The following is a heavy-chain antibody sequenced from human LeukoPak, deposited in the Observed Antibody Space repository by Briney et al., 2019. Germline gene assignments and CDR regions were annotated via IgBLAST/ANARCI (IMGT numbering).Heavy chain of an antibody. J-gene: IGHJ2*01. V-gene: IGHV4-59*11. Sequence: PSETLSLTCTVSGGSISSHYWSWIRQPPGKGLEWIGYIYYSGSTNYNPSLKSRVTISVDTSKNQFSLKLSSVTAADTAVYYCARDSSSWYDWYFDLWGRGTLVTVSS. CDR3: ARDSSSWYDWYFDL. CDR2: IYYSGST. D-gene: IGHD6-13*01. CDR1: GGSISSHY.